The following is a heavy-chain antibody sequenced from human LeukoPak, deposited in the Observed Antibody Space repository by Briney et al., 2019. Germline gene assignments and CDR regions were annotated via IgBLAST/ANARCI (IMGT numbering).Heavy chain of an antibody. V-gene: IGHV1-24*01. CDR1: GYTFTELS. CDR2: FDPEDGET. J-gene: IGHJ2*01. CDR3: AVYSSGWDYWYFDL. Sequence: ASVKVSCKVSGYTFTELSMHWVRQAPGKGLEWMGGFDPEDGETIYAQKFQGRVTMTEDTSTDTAYMELSSLRSEDTAVYYCAVYSSGWDYWYFDLWGRGTLVTVSS. D-gene: IGHD6-19*01.